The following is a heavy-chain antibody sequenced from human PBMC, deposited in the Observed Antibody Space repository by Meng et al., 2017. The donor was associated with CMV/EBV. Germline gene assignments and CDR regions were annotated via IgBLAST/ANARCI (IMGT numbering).Heavy chain of an antibody. CDR2: IKHSGST. CDR3: ALIKRGIGY. Sequence: GSLRLSCAVYGGSFSGYYWSWIRQPPGKGLEWIGEIKHSGSTNYTPSLKSRVTISVDTSKNQFYLKLSSVTAADTAVYYCALIKRGIGYWGQGTLVTV. V-gene: IGHV4-34*01. J-gene: IGHJ4*02. CDR1: GGSFSGYY. D-gene: IGHD6-13*01.